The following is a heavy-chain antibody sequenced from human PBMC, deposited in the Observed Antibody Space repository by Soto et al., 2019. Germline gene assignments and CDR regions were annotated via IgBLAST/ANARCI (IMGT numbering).Heavy chain of an antibody. CDR3: ARSYYGSGSYWFYGMDV. V-gene: IGHV1-69*06. D-gene: IGHD3-10*01. CDR2: IIPSFATG. CDR1: GGTFGNSA. Sequence: SVKVSCKASGGTFGNSAISWVRQAPGQGLEWMGGIIPSFATGNSAPEFQGRLTITADKSTTTAYMELSSLRSEDTAVYYCARSYYGSGSYWFYGMDVLGQGTTVTVSS. J-gene: IGHJ6*02.